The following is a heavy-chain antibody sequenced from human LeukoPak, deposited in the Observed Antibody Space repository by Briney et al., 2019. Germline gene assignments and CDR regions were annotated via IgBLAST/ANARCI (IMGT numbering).Heavy chain of an antibody. CDR3: ARVGEYYYDSSGYCFDP. CDR2: INPSGGST. J-gene: IGHJ5*02. CDR1: GGTFSSYA. Sequence: ASVKVSCKASGGTFSSYAISWVRQAPGQGLEWMGIINPSGGSTSYAQKFQGRVTMTRDMSTSTVYMELSSLRSEDTAVYYCARVGEYYYDSSGYCFDPWGQGTLVTVSS. D-gene: IGHD3-22*01. V-gene: IGHV1-46*01.